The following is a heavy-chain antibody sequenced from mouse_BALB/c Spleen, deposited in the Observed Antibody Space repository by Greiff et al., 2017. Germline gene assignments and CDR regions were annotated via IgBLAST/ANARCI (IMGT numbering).Heavy chain of an antibody. J-gene: IGHJ4*01. V-gene: IGHV6-6*02. CDR1: GFTFSNYW. CDR3: TREGLLRAMDY. CDR2: IRLKSNNYAT. D-gene: IGHD2-3*01. Sequence: EVQLVESGGGLVQPGGSMKLSCVASGFTFSNYWMNWVRQSPEKGLEWVAEIRLKSNNYATHYAESVKGRFTISRGDSKSSVYLQMNNLRAEDTGIYYCTREGLLRAMDYWGQGTSVTVSS.